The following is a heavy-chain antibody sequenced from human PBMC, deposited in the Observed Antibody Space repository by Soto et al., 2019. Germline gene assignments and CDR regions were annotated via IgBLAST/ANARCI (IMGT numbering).Heavy chain of an antibody. D-gene: IGHD3-9*01. J-gene: IGHJ5*02. CDR3: ARGRTKNYDILTGYSP. Sequence: SETLSLTCAVYGGSFSGYYWSWIRQPPGKGLEWIGEINHSGSTNYNPSLKSRVTISVDTSKNQFSLKLSSVTAADTAVYYCARGRTKNYDILTGYSPWGQGTLVTVSS. V-gene: IGHV4-34*01. CDR2: INHSGST. CDR1: GGSFSGYY.